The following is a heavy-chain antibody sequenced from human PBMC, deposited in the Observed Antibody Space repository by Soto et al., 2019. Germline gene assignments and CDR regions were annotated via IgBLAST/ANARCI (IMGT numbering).Heavy chain of an antibody. CDR1: GGSISSYY. V-gene: IGHV4-59*01. CDR2: IYYSGST. D-gene: IGHD3-10*01. J-gene: IGHJ4*02. Sequence: PSETLSLTCTVSGGSISSYYWSWIRKPPGKGLEWIGYIYYSGSTNYNPSLKSRVTISVDTSKHQFSLKLSSVTAADTAVYYCARVITVVRVPTYYFDYWGQGTLGTVSS. CDR3: ARVITVVRVPTYYFDY.